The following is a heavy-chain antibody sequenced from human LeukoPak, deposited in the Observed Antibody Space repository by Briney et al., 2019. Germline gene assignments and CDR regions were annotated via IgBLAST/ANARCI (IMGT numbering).Heavy chain of an antibody. V-gene: IGHV1-8*03. Sequence: GASVKVSCKASGYTFTSYDINWVRQATGQGLEWTGWMNPNSGNTGYAQKFQGRVTITRNTSISTAYMELSSLRSEDTAVYYCAREGGYSGYDLGDYYYYYMDVWGKGTTVTVSS. CDR3: AREGGYSGYDLGDYYYYYMDV. J-gene: IGHJ6*03. D-gene: IGHD5-12*01. CDR2: MNPNSGNT. CDR1: GYTFTSYD.